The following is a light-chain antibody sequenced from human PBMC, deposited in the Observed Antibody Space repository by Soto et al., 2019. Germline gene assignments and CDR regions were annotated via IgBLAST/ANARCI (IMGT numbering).Light chain of an antibody. Sequence: QSLLTQPPSISEAPGKRVTISCTGSISNMGAGSDVHWYHQLPGTAPKLLIYGNTNRPSGVPDRFSGSKSGTSASLAIAGLQTEDEGDYYCQTYDSSLSGIYVFGTGTNVNVL. CDR2: GNT. CDR1: ISNMGAGSD. V-gene: IGLV1-40*01. J-gene: IGLJ1*01. CDR3: QTYDSSLSGIYV.